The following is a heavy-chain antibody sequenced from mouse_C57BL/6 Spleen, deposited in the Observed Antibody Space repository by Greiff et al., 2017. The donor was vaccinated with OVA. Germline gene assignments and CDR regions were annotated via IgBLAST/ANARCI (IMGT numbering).Heavy chain of an antibody. CDR1: GFTFSSYA. CDR3: TRDGGSSYDYFDY. J-gene: IGHJ2*01. CDR2: ISSGGDYI. V-gene: IGHV5-9-1*02. Sequence: EVKLVESGAGLVKPGGSLKLSCAASGFTFSSYAMSWVRQTPEKRLEWVAYISSGGDYIYYADTVKGRFTISRDNARNTLYLQMSSLKSEDTAMYYCTRDGGSSYDYFDYWGQGTTLTVSS. D-gene: IGHD1-1*01.